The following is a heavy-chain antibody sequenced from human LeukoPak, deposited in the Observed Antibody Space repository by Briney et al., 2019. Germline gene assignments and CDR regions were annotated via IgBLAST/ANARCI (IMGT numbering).Heavy chain of an antibody. J-gene: IGHJ6*02. V-gene: IGHV4-39*07. CDR3: ARDWGSGSYYYGMDV. D-gene: IGHD3-10*01. CDR1: GGSISSGGYY. Sequence: SETLSLTCTVSGGSISSGGYYWSWIRQPPGKGLEWIGEINHSGSTNYNPSLKSRVTISVDTSKNQFSLKLSSVTAADTAVYYCARDWGSGSYYYGMDVWGQGTTVTVSS. CDR2: INHSGST.